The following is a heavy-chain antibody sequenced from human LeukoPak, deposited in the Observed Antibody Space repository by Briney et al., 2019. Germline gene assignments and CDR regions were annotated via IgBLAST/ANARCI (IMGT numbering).Heavy chain of an antibody. D-gene: IGHD3-22*01. CDR3: ARAYGDTMIDY. CDR1: GGSISSYY. Sequence: SETLSLTCTVSGGSISSYYWSWVRQPPGKGLEWVACIYYSGSTNYNPSVKSRVTISVDTSKNQFSLKLSSVTAADTAVYYCARAYGDTMIDYWGQGTLVTVSS. CDR2: IYYSGST. J-gene: IGHJ4*02. V-gene: IGHV4-59*01.